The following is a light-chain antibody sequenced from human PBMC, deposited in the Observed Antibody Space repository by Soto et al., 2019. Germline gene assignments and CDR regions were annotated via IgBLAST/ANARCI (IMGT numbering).Light chain of an antibody. Sequence: DIQLTQSPSFLSASVGDGITISCRASQGISSYLARYQQKPGKAPKLLIHTASTLQSGVPSRFSGSAAGAEFTLTISSLQPEDFATYYCQQRHSYPITFGQGTRLEIK. CDR1: QGISSY. J-gene: IGKJ5*01. V-gene: IGKV1-9*01. CDR2: TAS. CDR3: QQRHSYPIT.